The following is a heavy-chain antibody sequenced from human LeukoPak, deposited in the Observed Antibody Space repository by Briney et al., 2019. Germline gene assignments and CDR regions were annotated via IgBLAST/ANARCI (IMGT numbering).Heavy chain of an antibody. Sequence: GGSLRLSCAASGFTFSSYGMHWVRQAPGKGLEWVAVISYDGSNKYYADSVKGRFTISRDNSKNTLYLQMNSLRAEDTAVYYCAREWSRNYYYDSSGYYNLDYWGQGTLATVSS. J-gene: IGHJ4*02. CDR1: GFTFSSYG. CDR2: ISYDGSNK. D-gene: IGHD3-22*01. CDR3: AREWSRNYYYDSSGYYNLDY. V-gene: IGHV3-30*03.